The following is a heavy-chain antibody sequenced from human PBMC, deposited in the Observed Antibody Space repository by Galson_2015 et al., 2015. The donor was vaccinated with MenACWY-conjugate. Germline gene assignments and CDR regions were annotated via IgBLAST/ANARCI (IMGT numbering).Heavy chain of an antibody. V-gene: IGHV3-7*03. CDR1: GFTFNNYW. CDR2: IKQDGSEK. Sequence: SLRLSCAASGFTFNNYWMSWVRQVPGKGPEWVANIKQDGSEKYYVDSVRGRFTISRDNAKSSLFLQMNSLRVEDTAVYYCARDLASYCSHNDCYAPYWGQGTVVTVSS. J-gene: IGHJ4*02. D-gene: IGHD2-15*01. CDR3: ARDLASYCSHNDCYAPY.